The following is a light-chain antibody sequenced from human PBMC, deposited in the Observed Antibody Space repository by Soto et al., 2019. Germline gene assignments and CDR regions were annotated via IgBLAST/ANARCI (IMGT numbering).Light chain of an antibody. CDR3: SSYTNINTRACV. J-gene: IGLJ1*01. V-gene: IGLV2-14*01. CDR1: SGDIGSYNR. Sequence: QSVPTQPASVSGSPGQSITISCTGTSGDIGSYNRVSWYQQHPGKAPKLIIYEVTDRPSGVSNRFSGSKSGNTASLTISRLQAEDEAEYYCSSYTNINTRACVFGTGTKVTVL. CDR2: EVT.